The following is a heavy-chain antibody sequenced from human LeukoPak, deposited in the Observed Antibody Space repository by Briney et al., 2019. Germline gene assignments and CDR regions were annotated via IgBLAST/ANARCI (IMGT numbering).Heavy chain of an antibody. V-gene: IGHV3-30*02. CDR2: IRYDGSNK. J-gene: IGHJ6*03. Sequence: GGSLRLSRAASGFTFSSYGMHWVRHAPGKGLERVAFIRYDGSNKYYADSVKGRFTISRDNSKNTLYLQMNSLRAEDTAVYYCAKALIAVAGYYYYYYMDVWGKGTTVTISS. CDR3: AKALIAVAGYYYYYYMDV. CDR1: GFTFSSYG. D-gene: IGHD6-19*01.